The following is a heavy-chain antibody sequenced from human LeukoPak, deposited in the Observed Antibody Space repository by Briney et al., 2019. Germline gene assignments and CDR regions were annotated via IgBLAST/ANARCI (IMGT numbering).Heavy chain of an antibody. CDR1: GFTVSSNY. Sequence: GGSLRLSCAASGFTVSSNYMSWVRQAPGKGLEWVSVIYSGGSTYYADSVKGRFAIFRDNAENTLYLQMNSLRAEDTAVYYCAKDLHYGSADYWGQGTLVTVSS. V-gene: IGHV3-53*01. CDR3: AKDLHYGSADY. J-gene: IGHJ4*02. D-gene: IGHD3-10*01. CDR2: IYSGGST.